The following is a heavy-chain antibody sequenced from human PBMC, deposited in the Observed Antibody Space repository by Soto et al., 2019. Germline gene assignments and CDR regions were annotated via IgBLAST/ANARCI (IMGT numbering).Heavy chain of an antibody. J-gene: IGHJ6*02. CDR3: AILTGPTNNYYYSGMDV. CDR1: GGSISSHY. D-gene: IGHD3-9*01. Sequence: PSETLSLTCTVSGGSISSHYCSWIRQPPGKGLEWIGYIYYSGSTNYNPSLKSRVTISVDTSKNQFSLKLSSVTAADTAVYYCAILTGPTNNYYYSGMDVWGQGTTVTVSS. V-gene: IGHV4-59*11. CDR2: IYYSGST.